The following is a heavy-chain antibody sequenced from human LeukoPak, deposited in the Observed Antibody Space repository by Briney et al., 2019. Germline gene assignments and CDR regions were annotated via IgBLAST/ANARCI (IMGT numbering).Heavy chain of an antibody. Sequence: SETLSLTCTVSGGSISSYYWSWIRQPPGKGLEWIGYIYYSGGTNYNPSLKSRVTISVDTSKNQFSLKLSSVTAADTAVYYCARDRGSGWYEFNYWGRGTLVTVSS. CDR1: GGSISSYY. CDR3: ARDRGSGWYEFNY. CDR2: IYYSGGT. J-gene: IGHJ4*02. D-gene: IGHD6-19*01. V-gene: IGHV4-59*01.